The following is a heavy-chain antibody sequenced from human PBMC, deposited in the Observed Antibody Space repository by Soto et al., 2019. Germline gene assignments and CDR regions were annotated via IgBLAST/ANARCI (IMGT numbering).Heavy chain of an antibody. D-gene: IGHD4-17*01. Sequence: EVQLLESGGGLVQPGGSLRLSCAASGFTFSTYTMAWVRQAPGRWPEWVSGVGQDGAPYYADSVKGRFTISRDNSRSSVYLEMIALRGEDTAVYYCAKDMRPDGVWDFGHWGQGTLVTVSS. J-gene: IGHJ4*02. CDR1: GFTFSTYT. CDR3: AKDMRPDGVWDFGH. V-gene: IGHV3-23*01. CDR2: VGQDGAP.